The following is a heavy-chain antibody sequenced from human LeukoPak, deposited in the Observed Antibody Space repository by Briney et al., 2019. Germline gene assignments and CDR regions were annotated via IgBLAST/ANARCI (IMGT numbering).Heavy chain of an antibody. CDR2: IYYSGST. J-gene: IGHJ5*02. CDR1: GGSISSYY. CDR3: ARTVGNWFDP. Sequence: SETLSLTCTVSGGSISSYYWSWIRQPPGKGLEWIGYIYYSGSTNYNPSLKSRVTISVDTSKNQFSLKLGSVTAADTAVYYCARTVGNWFDPWGQGTLVTVSS. D-gene: IGHD4-23*01. V-gene: IGHV4-59*01.